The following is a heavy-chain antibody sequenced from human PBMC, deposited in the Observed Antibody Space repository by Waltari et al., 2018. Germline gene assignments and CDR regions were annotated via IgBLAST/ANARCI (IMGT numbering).Heavy chain of an antibody. CDR1: GFTFSRYW. CDR2: IKQDGSEK. Sequence: EVQLVESGGGLVQPGGSLRLSCAASGFTFSRYWMSWVRQAPGKGLEWVANIKQDGSEKDYVDAVKGRFTISRDNAKNSLYLQMNSLRAEDTAVYYCARVGNWGSLQIGWYFDLWGRGTLVTVSS. V-gene: IGHV3-7*01. J-gene: IGHJ2*01. D-gene: IGHD7-27*01. CDR3: ARVGNWGSLQIGWYFDL.